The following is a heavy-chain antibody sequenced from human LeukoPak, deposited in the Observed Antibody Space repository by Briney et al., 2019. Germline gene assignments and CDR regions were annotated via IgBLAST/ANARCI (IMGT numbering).Heavy chain of an antibody. Sequence: ASVKVSCKASGYTFTGYYMHWVRQAPGQGLEWMGWINPNSGGTNYAQKFQGRVTMTRDTSISTAYMELSRLRSDDTAVYYCARIAVAGTGPSFDIWGQGTMVTVSS. J-gene: IGHJ3*02. CDR3: ARIAVAGTGPSFDI. D-gene: IGHD6-19*01. CDR1: GYTFTGYY. CDR2: INPNSGGT. V-gene: IGHV1-2*02.